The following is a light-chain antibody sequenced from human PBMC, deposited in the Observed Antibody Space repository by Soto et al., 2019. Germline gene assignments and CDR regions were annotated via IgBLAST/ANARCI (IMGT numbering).Light chain of an antibody. CDR1: SSDVGAHNL. J-gene: IGLJ1*01. CDR2: AVS. CDR3: CSLTTRDSHV. V-gene: IGLV2-14*01. Sequence: QSALTQPASVSGSPGQSITISCSGTSSDVGAHNLVSWYQQHPGRAPKLMIYAVSNRPSGVSNRFSGSKSGNTASLTISGLQAEDEADYYCCSLTTRDSHVFGTGTKVIVL.